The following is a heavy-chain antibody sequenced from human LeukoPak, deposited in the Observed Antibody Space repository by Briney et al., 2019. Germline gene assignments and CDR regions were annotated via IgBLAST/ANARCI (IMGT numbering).Heavy chain of an antibody. CDR1: GFTFSSYA. CDR2: ISGSGGST. J-gene: IGHJ6*02. V-gene: IGHV3-23*01. Sequence: GGSLRLSCAASGFTFSSYAMSWVRQAPGKGLEWVSAISGSGGSTYYADSVKGRFTISRDNSKNTLYLQMNSLRAEDTAVYYCAKLGYCSSTSCYNYYYYGMDVWGQGTTVTVSS. CDR3: AKLGYCSSTSCYNYYYYGMDV. D-gene: IGHD2-2*02.